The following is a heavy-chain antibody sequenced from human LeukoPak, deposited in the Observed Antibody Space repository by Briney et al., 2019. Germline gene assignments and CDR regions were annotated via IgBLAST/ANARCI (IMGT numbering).Heavy chain of an antibody. CDR2: ISSSGST. J-gene: IGHJ3*02. V-gene: IGHV4-61*02. Sequence: SETLSLTCTVSGDSISSGDYYWSWIRQPAGKGLAWIGGISSSGSTNYNPSLKGRVTISEDTSKNQFSLKLSSVTAADTAVYFCARGPYSYDSSGAFDIWGQGTMVTVSS. D-gene: IGHD3-22*01. CDR3: ARGPYSYDSSGAFDI. CDR1: GDSISSGDYY.